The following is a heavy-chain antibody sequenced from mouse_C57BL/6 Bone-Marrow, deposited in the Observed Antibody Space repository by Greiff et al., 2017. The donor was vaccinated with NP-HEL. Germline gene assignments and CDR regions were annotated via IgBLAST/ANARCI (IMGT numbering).Heavy chain of an antibody. CDR3: ARHHLLWDYFDY. Sequence: EVKLMESGGGLVQPGGSLKLSCAASGFTFSDYYMYWVRQTPEKRLEWVAYISNGGGSTYYPDTVKGRFTISRDNAKNPLYLQMSRLKSEDTAMYYCARHHLLWDYFDYWGQGTTLTVSS. CDR2: ISNGGGST. D-gene: IGHD2-1*01. V-gene: IGHV5-12*01. J-gene: IGHJ2*01. CDR1: GFTFSDYY.